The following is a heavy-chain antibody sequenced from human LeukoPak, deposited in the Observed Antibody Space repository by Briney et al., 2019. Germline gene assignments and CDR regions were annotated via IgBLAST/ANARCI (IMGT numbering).Heavy chain of an antibody. CDR2: INTDGSTT. J-gene: IGHJ6*02. V-gene: IGHV3-74*01. Sequence: PGGSLRLSCAASGFTFSSYWMHWVRQAPGKGLVWVSRINTDGSTTNYADSVKGRFTISRGNAKNTLYLQMNSLRDEDTAVYYCARDRQYGMDVWGQGTTVTVSS. CDR3: ARDRQYGMDV. CDR1: GFTFSSYW.